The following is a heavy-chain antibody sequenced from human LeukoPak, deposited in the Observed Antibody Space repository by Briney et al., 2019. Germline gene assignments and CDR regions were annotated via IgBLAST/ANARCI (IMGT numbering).Heavy chain of an antibody. CDR3: AKDFRIGYSAHFDY. V-gene: IGHV3-23*01. D-gene: IGHD2-21*01. CDR1: GFTFRSHA. J-gene: IGHJ4*02. CDR2: IYENGGTT. Sequence: GGSLRLSYVGSGFTFRSHAMSWVRQAPEKGLEFVSGIYENGGTTYYADSVKGRFSISRDNSKNTLYLQMDSLRGEDTAIYYCAKDFRIGYSAHFDYWGQGAQVTVSS.